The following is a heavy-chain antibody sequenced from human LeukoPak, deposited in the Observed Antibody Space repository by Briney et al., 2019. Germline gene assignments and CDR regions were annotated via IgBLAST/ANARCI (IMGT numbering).Heavy chain of an antibody. D-gene: IGHD5-12*01. V-gene: IGHV3-15*01. J-gene: IGHJ4*02. CDR3: AKSGLNRFDY. CDR2: IKSKTEGGTI. Sequence: GGSLRLSCAASGFTFINAWMSWARQAPGKGLEWVGRIKSKTEGGTIEYAAPVEGRFSISRDDSKNTLYLQMNSLRAEDTAVYYCAKSGLNRFDYWGPGTLVTVSS. CDR1: GFTFINAW.